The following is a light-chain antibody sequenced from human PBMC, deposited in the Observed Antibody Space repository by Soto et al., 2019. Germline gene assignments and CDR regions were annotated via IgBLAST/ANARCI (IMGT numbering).Light chain of an antibody. V-gene: IGLV2-23*03. CDR3: CSYAGSRSFVV. CDR2: EGS. Sequence: QFALTQPASVSGSPGQSITISCTGTSSDVGSYNLVSWYQQHPGKAPKLIIYEGSKRPSGVSNRFSGSKSGNTASLTISGLQAEDEADYYCCSYAGSRSFVVFGGGTKLTVL. J-gene: IGLJ2*01. CDR1: SSDVGSYNL.